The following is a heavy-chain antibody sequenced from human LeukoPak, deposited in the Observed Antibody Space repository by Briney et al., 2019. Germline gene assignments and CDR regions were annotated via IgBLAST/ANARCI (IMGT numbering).Heavy chain of an antibody. J-gene: IGHJ3*02. CDR1: GFTFSSYG. Sequence: QPGESLRLSCAASGFTFSSYGMHWVRQAPGKGLEWVAFIRYTGSDKYFADSVKGRFTISRDNSKNTLYLQMSSLRAEDTAVYYCAKDDPVRSSFDIWGQGTMVTVSS. CDR2: IRYTGSDK. V-gene: IGHV3-30*02. CDR3: AKDDPVRSSFDI. D-gene: IGHD3-10*01.